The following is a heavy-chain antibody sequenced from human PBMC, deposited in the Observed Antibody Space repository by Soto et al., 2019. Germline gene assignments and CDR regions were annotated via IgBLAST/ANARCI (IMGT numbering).Heavy chain of an antibody. J-gene: IGHJ4*02. CDR1: GYTLTELS. Sequence: ASVEVSCKFSGYTLTELSMHWVRQAPGKGLEWMGGFDPEDGETIYAQKFQGRVTMTEDTSTDTAYMELSSLRSEDTAVYYCATYDYYDSSGYSHFDYWGQGTLVTVSS. CDR3: ATYDYYDSSGYSHFDY. V-gene: IGHV1-24*01. CDR2: FDPEDGET. D-gene: IGHD3-22*01.